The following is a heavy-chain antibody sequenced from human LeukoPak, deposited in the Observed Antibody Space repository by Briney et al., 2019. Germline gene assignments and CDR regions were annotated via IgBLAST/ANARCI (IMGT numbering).Heavy chain of an antibody. CDR1: GFTFSSYS. J-gene: IGHJ4*02. CDR2: ITGSGSST. CDR3: AKSPKDTAPLGART. V-gene: IGHV3-23*05. Sequence: GGSLRLSCAASGFTFSSYSMNWVRQAPGKGLEWVSAITGSGSSTAYADSVQGRFTISRDNSKNTLYLQMNSLRAEDTAVYYCAKSPKDTAPLGARTGGQGTLVTVSS. D-gene: IGHD5-18*01.